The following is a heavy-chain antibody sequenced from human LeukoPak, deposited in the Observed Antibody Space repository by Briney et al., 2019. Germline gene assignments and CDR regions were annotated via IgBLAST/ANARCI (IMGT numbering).Heavy chain of an antibody. CDR2: ITSSSGYI. CDR3: ARVLSGTLTFDH. D-gene: IGHD3-9*01. J-gene: IGHJ4*02. Sequence: GGSLRLSCAASGFTFSSYTMNWVRQAPGKGLEGVSSITSSSGYIYYTDSAKGRFTISRDNAKNSLFLQMNSLRAEDTAVYYCARVLSGTLTFDHWGQGTLSPSPQ. CDR1: GFTFSSYT. V-gene: IGHV3-21*01.